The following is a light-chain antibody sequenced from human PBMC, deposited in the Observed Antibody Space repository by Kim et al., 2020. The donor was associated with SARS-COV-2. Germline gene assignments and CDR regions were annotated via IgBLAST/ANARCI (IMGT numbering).Light chain of an antibody. V-gene: IGKV1-39*01. CDR3: QQSYTAPT. J-gene: IGKJ4*01. Sequence: DIQMTQSPSSLSASVGDRVTITCRASQSISTYLVWYQQKPGKAPNLLIYGASRVQSGVPSRFSGSGYGTEFTLTITSLQPDDFATYDCQQSYTAPTFGGGTKVDIK. CDR1: QSISTY. CDR2: GAS.